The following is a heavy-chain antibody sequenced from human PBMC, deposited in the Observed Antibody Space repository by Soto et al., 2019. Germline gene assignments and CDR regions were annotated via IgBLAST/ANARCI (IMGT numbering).Heavy chain of an antibody. D-gene: IGHD2-2*01. J-gene: IGHJ6*02. CDR1: GHTSTTYG. V-gene: IGHV1-18*04. CDR2: ISAYSGIT. Sequence: ASVKVSCKASGHTSTTYGINWVRRAPGQGLEWMGWISAYSGITNYAQKLQGRVTMTTDTATSTAYMELRSLRSDDTAFYYRASLYCSSTSCYPGGRGMDVWGQGTSVTVSS. CDR3: ASLYCSSTSCYPGGRGMDV.